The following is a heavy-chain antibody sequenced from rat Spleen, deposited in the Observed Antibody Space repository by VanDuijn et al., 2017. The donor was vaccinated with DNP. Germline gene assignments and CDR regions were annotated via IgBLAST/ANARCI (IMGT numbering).Heavy chain of an antibody. D-gene: IGHD4-3*01. CDR2: IGSAAYAP. J-gene: IGHJ2*01. V-gene: IGHV5-22*01. CDR1: GFTFSAYY. CDR3: VRWNSGHFDY. Sequence: EVQLVESGGGLVQPGRSLKLSCAASGFTFSAYYMAWVRQASAKGLELVAYIGSAAYAPYYGDSVKGRFTISRDNAKSTLYLQMNSLRSEDMATYYCVRWNSGHFDYWGQGVMVTVSS.